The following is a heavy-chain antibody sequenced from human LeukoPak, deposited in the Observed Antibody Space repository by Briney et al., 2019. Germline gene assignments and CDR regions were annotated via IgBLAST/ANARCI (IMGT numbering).Heavy chain of an antibody. Sequence: PGGSLRLSCAASGFTFSSYGMHWVRQAPGKGLEWVAVISYDGSNKYYADSVKGRFTISRDNSKNTLYLQMNSLRAEDTAVYYCAKSPLVTAPFDDYWGQGTLVTVSS. D-gene: IGHD2-21*02. V-gene: IGHV3-30*18. CDR3: AKSPLVTAPFDDY. J-gene: IGHJ4*02. CDR1: GFTFSSYG. CDR2: ISYDGSNK.